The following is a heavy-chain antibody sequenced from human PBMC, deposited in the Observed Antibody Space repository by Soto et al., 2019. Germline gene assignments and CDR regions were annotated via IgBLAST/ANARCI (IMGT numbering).Heavy chain of an antibody. CDR1: GFTFSSYS. CDR3: ARPGESGYYSNWFDP. CDR2: ISSSSSYI. V-gene: IGHV3-21*01. D-gene: IGHD3-22*01. J-gene: IGHJ5*02. Sequence: LRLSCAASGFTFSSYSMNWVRQAPGKGLEWVSSISSSSSYIYYADSVKGRFTISRDNAKNSLYLQMNSLRAEDTAVYYCARPGESGYYSNWFDPWGQGTLVTVSS.